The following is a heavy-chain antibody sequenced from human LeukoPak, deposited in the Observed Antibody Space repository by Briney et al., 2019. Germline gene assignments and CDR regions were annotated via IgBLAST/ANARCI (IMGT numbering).Heavy chain of an antibody. Sequence: GESLKISCKGSGYTFSSYWIGWVRQMQGKGLEWMGVIYPGDSDTRYSPSFQGQVIISADKSISTAYLQWSSLKASDTAMYYCAREGGTSRDFDYWGRGTLVTVSS. J-gene: IGHJ4*02. V-gene: IGHV5-51*01. CDR2: IYPGDSDT. CDR1: GYTFSSYW. D-gene: IGHD4-23*01. CDR3: AREGGTSRDFDY.